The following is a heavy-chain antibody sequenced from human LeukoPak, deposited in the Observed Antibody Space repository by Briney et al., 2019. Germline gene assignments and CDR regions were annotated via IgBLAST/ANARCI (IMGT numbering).Heavy chain of an antibody. CDR3: AKILYFDWLLYSYYFDY. V-gene: IGHV3-23*01. Sequence: PGGSLRLSCAASGFTFSSYAMHWVRQAPGKGLEWVSAISGSGGSTYYADSVKGRFTISRDNSMNTLYLQMNSLRAEDTAVYYCAKILYFDWLLYSYYFDYWGQGTLVTVSS. D-gene: IGHD3-9*01. CDR1: GFTFSSYA. J-gene: IGHJ4*02. CDR2: ISGSGGST.